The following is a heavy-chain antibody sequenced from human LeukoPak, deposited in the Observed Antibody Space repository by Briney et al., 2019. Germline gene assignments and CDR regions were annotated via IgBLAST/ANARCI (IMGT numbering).Heavy chain of an antibody. CDR1: GGSISSGGSR. CDR2: IYYSGST. D-gene: IGHD7-27*01. J-gene: IGHJ4*02. Sequence: PSQTLSLNCNVSGGSISSGGSRWSWIRQHPGKGLEWIGYIYYSGSTYYNPSLESRLTMSVDTSKDQFSLHLTSVTAADTAVYYCARDWGTYFDYWGQGTLVTVSS. V-gene: IGHV4-31*03. CDR3: ARDWGTYFDY.